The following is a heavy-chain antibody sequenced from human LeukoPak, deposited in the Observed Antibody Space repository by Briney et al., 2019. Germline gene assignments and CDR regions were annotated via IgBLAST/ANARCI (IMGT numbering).Heavy chain of an antibody. CDR3: ASGRSSGLDYNYHYAMDV. Sequence: SVRVSCKASGGTFSRDAITWVRQAPGQGGEGMGGVIPIIGKPTYAQKFQGRLTISADRSTKTAYMELSSLQSEDTAVYFCASGRSSGLDYNYHYAMDVWGKGTTVNVYS. V-gene: IGHV1-69*10. CDR2: VIPIIGKP. D-gene: IGHD6-19*01. J-gene: IGHJ6*04. CDR1: GGTFSRDA.